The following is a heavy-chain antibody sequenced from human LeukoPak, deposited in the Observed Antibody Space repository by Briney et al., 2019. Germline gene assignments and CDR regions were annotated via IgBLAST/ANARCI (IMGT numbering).Heavy chain of an antibody. J-gene: IGHJ6*03. Sequence: SETLSLTCAVYGGSFSGYYWSWIRQPPGKGLEWIGEINHSGSTNYNPSLKSRVTISVDTSKNQFSLKLSSVTAADTAVYYCARDSPIVVVPAAIGPYYYYMDVWGKGTTVTISS. CDR2: INHSGST. V-gene: IGHV4-34*01. CDR3: ARDSPIVVVPAAIGPYYYYMDV. D-gene: IGHD2-2*01. CDR1: GGSFSGYY.